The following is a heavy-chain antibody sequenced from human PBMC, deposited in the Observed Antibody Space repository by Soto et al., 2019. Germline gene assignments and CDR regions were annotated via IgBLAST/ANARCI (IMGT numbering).Heavy chain of an antibody. J-gene: IGHJ4*02. CDR3: ARGCGSSSSRYSFDY. Sequence: QVQLQESGPGLVKPSQTLSLTCTVSGGSISSGGYYWSWIRQHPGKGLEWIGYIYYSGSTYYNPSFKSRVTISVDTSKNQFSLKLSSVTAADTAVYYCARGCGSSSSRYSFDYWGQGTLVTVSS. CDR2: IYYSGST. CDR1: GGSISSGGYY. V-gene: IGHV4-31*03. D-gene: IGHD6-6*01.